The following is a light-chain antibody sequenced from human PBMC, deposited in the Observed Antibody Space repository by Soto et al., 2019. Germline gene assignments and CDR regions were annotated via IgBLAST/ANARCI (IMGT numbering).Light chain of an antibody. V-gene: IGLV3-1*01. CDR1: KLGDKY. CDR2: QDS. CDR3: QAWDSSTAWRV. Sequence: SYERTQPPSVSVSPGQTASITCYGDKLGDKYACWYQQKPGQSPVLVIYQDSKRPSGIPERFSGSNSGNTATLTISGTQAMDEADYYCQAWDSSTAWRVFGGGTKLTVL. J-gene: IGLJ2*01.